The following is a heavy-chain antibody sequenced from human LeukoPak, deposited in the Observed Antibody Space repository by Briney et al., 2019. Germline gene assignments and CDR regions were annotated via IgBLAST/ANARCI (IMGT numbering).Heavy chain of an antibody. J-gene: IGHJ3*02. D-gene: IGHD2-15*01. V-gene: IGHV3-21*01. CDR1: QFTFINYS. CDR3: ARAGPRVVAATRLYAFDI. CDR2: ISSGSSYI. Sequence: PGGSLRLSCAASQFTFINYSMNWVRQAPGKGLEWVSSISSGSSYIYYADSVEGRFTIFRDNAKNSLYLQMDSLRAEDTAVYYCARAGPRVVAATRLYAFDIWGQGTMVTVSS.